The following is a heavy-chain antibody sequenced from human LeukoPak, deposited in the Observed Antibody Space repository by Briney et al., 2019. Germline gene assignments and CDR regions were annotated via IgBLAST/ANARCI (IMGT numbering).Heavy chain of an antibody. V-gene: IGHV3-23*01. Sequence: GGSLRLSCAVSGFTFSNYAMSWVRQAPGKGLEWVSAISPSSSNTYYADSVKGRFTISRDNSKNTLYLQMNSLRAEDTAVYYCAKKPVVAAYYFGYWGQGALVTVSS. CDR3: AKKPVVAAYYFGY. CDR1: GFTFSNYA. D-gene: IGHD2-15*01. J-gene: IGHJ4*02. CDR2: ISPSSSNT.